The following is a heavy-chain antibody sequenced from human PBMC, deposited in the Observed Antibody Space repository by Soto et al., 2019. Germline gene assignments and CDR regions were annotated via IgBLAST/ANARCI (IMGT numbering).Heavy chain of an antibody. CDR1: GFTVSSNY. J-gene: IGHJ4*02. CDR2: IYSGGST. D-gene: IGHD6-13*01. CDR3: ARGRGIAAAGFYFDY. Sequence: LRLSCAASGFTVSSNYMSWVRQAPGKGLEWVSVIYSGGSTYYADSVKGRFTISRDNSKNTLYLQMNSLRAEDTAVYYCARGRGIAAAGFYFDYWGQGTLVTVSS. V-gene: IGHV3-53*01.